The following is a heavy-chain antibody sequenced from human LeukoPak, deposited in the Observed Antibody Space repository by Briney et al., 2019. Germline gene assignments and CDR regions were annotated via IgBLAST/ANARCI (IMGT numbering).Heavy chain of an antibody. CDR3: AKSAGYKSSAYYFDY. CDR2: IRYDGSNK. D-gene: IGHD5-24*01. Sequence: GGSLRLSCAASGLTFSSYGMHWVRQAPGKGLEWVAFIRYDGSNKYYADSVKGRFTISRDNSKNTLYLQMNSLRAEDTAVYYCAKSAGYKSSAYYFDYWGQGTLVTVSS. J-gene: IGHJ4*02. V-gene: IGHV3-30*02. CDR1: GLTFSSYG.